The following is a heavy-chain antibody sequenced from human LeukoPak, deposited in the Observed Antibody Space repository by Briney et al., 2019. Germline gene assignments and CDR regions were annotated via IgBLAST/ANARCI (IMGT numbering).Heavy chain of an antibody. CDR2: ISYDGSNK. J-gene: IGHJ6*02. D-gene: IGHD3-10*01. CDR3: ARGCPAERVRGVYYYYGMDV. CDR1: GFTFSSYA. Sequence: GGSLRLSCVASGFTFSSYAMHWVRQAPGKGLEWVAVISYDGSNKYYADSVKGRFTISRDNSKNTLYLQMNSLRAEDTAVYYCARGCPAERVRGVYYYYGMDVWGQGTTVTVSS. V-gene: IGHV3-30*04.